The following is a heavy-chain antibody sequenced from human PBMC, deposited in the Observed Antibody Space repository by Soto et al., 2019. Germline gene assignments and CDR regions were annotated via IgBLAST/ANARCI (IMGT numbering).Heavy chain of an antibody. J-gene: IGHJ4*02. V-gene: IGHV1-18*01. Sequence: QVQLVQSGAEVKKPGASVKVSCKASGYIFTNFGISWVRQAPGQGLEWMGWISTSNDDINYAPKLQGRLTMTTDTSTSTVYMELWSLRSDDTAVYYCARDLSTASYYNYWGQGTLVTVSS. CDR1: GYIFTNFG. CDR3: ARDLSTASYYNY. CDR2: ISTSNDDI. D-gene: IGHD1-26*01.